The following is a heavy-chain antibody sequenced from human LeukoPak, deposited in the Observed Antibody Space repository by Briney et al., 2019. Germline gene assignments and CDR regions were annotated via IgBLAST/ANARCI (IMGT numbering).Heavy chain of an antibody. CDR2: ISGSGGST. Sequence: GGSLRLSCAASGFTFSSYAMSWVRQAPGKGLEWVSAISGSGGSTYYADSVKGRFTISRDNSKNTLYLQMNSLRAEATPLYYCAKYQGLPAPLVVISYYYSGMDVWGQGPTVTASS. V-gene: IGHV3-23*01. J-gene: IGHJ6*02. D-gene: IGHD2-2*01. CDR3: AKYQGLPAPLVVISYYYSGMDV. CDR1: GFTFSSYA.